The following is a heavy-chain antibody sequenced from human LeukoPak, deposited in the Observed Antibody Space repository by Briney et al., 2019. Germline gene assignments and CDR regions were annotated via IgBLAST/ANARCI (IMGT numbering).Heavy chain of an antibody. D-gene: IGHD6-13*01. CDR1: GYSFISYW. J-gene: IGHJ4*02. V-gene: IGHV5-51*01. CDR3: VRFGLTSSLDY. CDR2: IYPGDSDT. Sequence: GESLKISCKASGYSFISYWIGWVRQVPGKGLEWMGLIYPGDSDTRYSPSFQGQVTFSVDASISTAYLQLSGLRASDTAIYYCVRFGLTSSLDYWGQGTLVTVSS.